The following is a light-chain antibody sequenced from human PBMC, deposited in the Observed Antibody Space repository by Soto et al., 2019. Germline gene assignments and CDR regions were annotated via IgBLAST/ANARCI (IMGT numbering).Light chain of an antibody. J-gene: IGKJ1*01. Sequence: DIQMTQSPSARSASVGDRGTSTFRASQGISNFLAWYQQKPGKVPKLLIYAASTLQSGVPSRFSGSGSGTDFTLTISSLQPEDVATYYCQKYNSAPQKFGQGTKVDIK. CDR2: AAS. CDR3: QKYNSAPQK. V-gene: IGKV1-27*01. CDR1: QGISNF.